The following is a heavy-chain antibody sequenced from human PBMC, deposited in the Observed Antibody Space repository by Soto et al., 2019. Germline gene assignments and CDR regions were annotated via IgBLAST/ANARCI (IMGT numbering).Heavy chain of an antibody. V-gene: IGHV3-23*01. J-gene: IGHJ4*02. CDR1: GFTFSSYA. CDR3: ARERYGDILFDY. CDR2: ISGSGGST. Sequence: GGSLRLSCAASGFTFSSYAMSWVRQAPGKGLEWVSAISGSGGSTYYADSVKGRFTISRDNSKNTLYLQMNSLSAEDTAVYYCARERYGDILFDYWGQGTLVTVSS. D-gene: IGHD2-21*02.